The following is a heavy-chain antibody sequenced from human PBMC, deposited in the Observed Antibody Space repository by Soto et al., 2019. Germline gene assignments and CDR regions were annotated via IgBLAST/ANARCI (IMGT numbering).Heavy chain of an antibody. CDR2: ISRYSRSI. CDR1: GFRFDDYG. D-gene: IGHD4-17*01. Sequence: TGGSLRLSCEVSGFRFDDYGMHWVRQAPGKGLEWIAGISRYSRSISYGASMKGRFTISRDNAKDSLYLQLNSLRADDTAFYYCVKDALTTVAYYFDYWGQGALVTVSS. V-gene: IGHV3-9*01. CDR3: VKDALTTVAYYFDY. J-gene: IGHJ4*02.